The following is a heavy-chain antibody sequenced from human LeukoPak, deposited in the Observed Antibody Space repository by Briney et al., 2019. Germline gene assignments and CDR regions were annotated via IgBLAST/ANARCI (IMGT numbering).Heavy chain of an antibody. CDR3: ARGGVVPAPFDY. Sequence: KSSETLSLTCAVYGGSFSGYYWSWIRQPPGKGLEWIGYIYHSGSTYYSPSLKSRVTISVDRSKNQFSLKLSSVTAADTAVYYCARGGVVPAPFDYWGQGTLVTVSS. CDR1: GGSFSGYY. J-gene: IGHJ4*02. CDR2: IYHSGST. V-gene: IGHV4-34*01. D-gene: IGHD2-2*01.